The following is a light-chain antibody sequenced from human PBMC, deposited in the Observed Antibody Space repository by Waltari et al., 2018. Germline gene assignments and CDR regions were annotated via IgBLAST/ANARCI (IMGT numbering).Light chain of an antibody. J-gene: IGKJ5*01. CDR2: AAS. V-gene: IGKV1-39*01. CDR1: QSINTY. CDR3: QQTYKTPIT. Sequence: DIQMTQSPSSLSASVGDTVTITCRADQSINTYLNWYQQRPGKAPKLLVYAASTLQGGVPSRFSGSGSGTDFPLTISSLQPEDFATFYCQQTYKTPITFGQGTRLDVK.